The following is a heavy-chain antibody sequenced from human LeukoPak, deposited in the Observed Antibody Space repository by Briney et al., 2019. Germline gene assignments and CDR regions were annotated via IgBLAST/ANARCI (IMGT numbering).Heavy chain of an antibody. CDR3: ARIRQGNSVYRSFDY. Sequence: PGGSLRLSCVASGFTFDTFWMSWVHQGPGKGPEWVASIKEDGGEIKYVDSVKGRFIISRDNAENSLFLQMNSLRVEDTALYYCARIRQGNSVYRSFDYWGQGAQVTVSS. J-gene: IGHJ4*02. V-gene: IGHV3-7*01. CDR2: IKEDGGEI. CDR1: GFTFDTFW. D-gene: IGHD5/OR15-5a*01.